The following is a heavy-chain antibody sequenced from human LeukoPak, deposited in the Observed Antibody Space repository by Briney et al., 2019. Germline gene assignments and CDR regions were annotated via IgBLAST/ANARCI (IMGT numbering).Heavy chain of an antibody. Sequence: SETLSLTCAVSGGSISSSNWWSWVRQPPGKGLEWIGYIYYSGSTNYNPSLKSRVTISVDASKNQFSLKLSSVTAADTAVYYCARADFWSGYYFDYWGQGTLVTVSS. V-gene: IGHV4-4*02. D-gene: IGHD3-3*01. J-gene: IGHJ4*02. CDR2: IYYSGST. CDR1: GGSISSSNW. CDR3: ARADFWSGYYFDY.